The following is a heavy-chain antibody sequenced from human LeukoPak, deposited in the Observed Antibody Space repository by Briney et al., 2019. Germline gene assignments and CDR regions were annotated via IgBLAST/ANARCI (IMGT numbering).Heavy chain of an antibody. D-gene: IGHD5-18*01. CDR3: ARDYQLWSYYFDY. CDR2: FYTSGHT. CDR1: GGSINSGSYY. J-gene: IGHJ4*02. Sequence: SETLSLTCTVSGGSINSGSYYWSWIRQPAGKGLEWMGHFYTSGHTSYNPSLKSRVTISVDTSKNQFSLKLSSVTAADTAVYYCARDYQLWSYYFDYWGQGTLVTVSS. V-gene: IGHV4-61*09.